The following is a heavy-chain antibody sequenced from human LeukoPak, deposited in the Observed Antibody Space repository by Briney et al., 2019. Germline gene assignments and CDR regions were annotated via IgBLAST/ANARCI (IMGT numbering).Heavy chain of an antibody. CDR2: INPNSGGT. D-gene: IGHD3-22*01. CDR3: ARPSRSDSSGFYYYFMDV. V-gene: IGHV1-2*02. Sequence: GASVKVSCKASGYTFTGYYMHWVRQAPGQGLEWMGWINPNSGGTNYAQKFQGRVTMTRDTSISTAYMELSRLRSDDTAVYYCARPSRSDSSGFYYYFMDVWGKGTTVTVSS. J-gene: IGHJ6*03. CDR1: GYTFTGYY.